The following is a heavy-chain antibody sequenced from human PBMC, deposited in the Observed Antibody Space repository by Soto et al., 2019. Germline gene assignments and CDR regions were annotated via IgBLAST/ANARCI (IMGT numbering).Heavy chain of an antibody. CDR3: ARDPPDYGSGSYGMDV. CDR2: IYYSGST. V-gene: IGHV4-31*03. J-gene: IGHJ6*02. D-gene: IGHD3-10*01. Sequence: ASETLSLTCTVSGGSISSGGYYWSWIRQHPGKGLEWIGYIYYSGSTYYNPSLKSRVTISVDTSKNQFSLKLSSVTAADTAVYYCARDPPDYGSGSYGMDVWGQGTTVTVSS. CDR1: GGSISSGGYY.